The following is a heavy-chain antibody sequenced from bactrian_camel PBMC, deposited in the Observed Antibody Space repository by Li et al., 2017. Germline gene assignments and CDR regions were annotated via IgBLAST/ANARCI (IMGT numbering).Heavy chain of an antibody. CDR2: IYRGGSST. CDR3: ALRQSLYCSRRRPMLAADFDD. CDR1: GDGYSSSA. J-gene: IGHJ6*01. D-gene: IGHD1*01. V-gene: IGHV3S40*01. Sequence: DVQLVESGGGSVQAGGSLRLSCAASGDGYSSSAMGWFRQAPGKERQGVASIYRGGSSTYYADSVKGRFTIPLDNAKIAVYLQLISLKPEDTAMYYCALRQSLYCSRRRPMLAADFDDWGQGTQVTVS.